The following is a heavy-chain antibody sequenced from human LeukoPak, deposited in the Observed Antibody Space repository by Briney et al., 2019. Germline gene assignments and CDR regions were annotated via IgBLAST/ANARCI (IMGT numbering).Heavy chain of an antibody. CDR3: SYYGSGRIY. J-gene: IGHJ4*02. D-gene: IGHD3-10*01. CDR2: ISGSGGST. Sequence: GGSLRLSCAASGFTFSSYAMSWVRQAPGKGREWVSAISGSGGSTYYADSVKGRFTISRDNSKNTLYLQMNSLRAEDTAVYYCSYYGSGRIYWGQGTLVTVSS. CDR1: GFTFSSYA. V-gene: IGHV3-23*01.